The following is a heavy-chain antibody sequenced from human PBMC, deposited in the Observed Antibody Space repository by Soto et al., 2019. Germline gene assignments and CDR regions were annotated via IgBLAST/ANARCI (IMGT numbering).Heavy chain of an antibody. Sequence: GGSLRLSCAASGFTFSSYWMSWVRQAPGKGLEWVANIKQDGSEKYYVDSVKGRFTISRDNAKNSLYLQMNSLRAEDTAVYYCAREVGFWSGTRWFDPWGQGTLVTVSS. V-gene: IGHV3-7*01. CDR2: IKQDGSEK. CDR1: GFTFSSYW. CDR3: AREVGFWSGTRWFDP. D-gene: IGHD3-3*01. J-gene: IGHJ5*02.